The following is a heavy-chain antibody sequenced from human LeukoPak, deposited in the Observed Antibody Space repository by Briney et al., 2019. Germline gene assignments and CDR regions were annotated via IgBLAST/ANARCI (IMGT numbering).Heavy chain of an antibody. Sequence: GGSLRLSCAASGFTFSSYSMNWVRQAPGKGLEWVSSISSSSSYIYYADSVKGRFTISRDNAKNSLYLQMNSLRAEDTAVYYCARDLGYYYDSSGYGDYWGQGTLVTVSS. CDR3: ARDLGYYYDSSGYGDY. J-gene: IGHJ4*02. V-gene: IGHV3-21*01. D-gene: IGHD3-22*01. CDR2: ISSSSSYI. CDR1: GFTFSSYS.